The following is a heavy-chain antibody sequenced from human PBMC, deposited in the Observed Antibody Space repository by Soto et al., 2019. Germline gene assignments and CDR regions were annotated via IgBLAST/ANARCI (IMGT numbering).Heavy chain of an antibody. CDR2: IYHSGST. J-gene: IGHJ6*02. Sequence: QVQLQESGPGLVKPSGTLSLTCAVSGGSISSSNWWSWVRQPPGKGLEWIGEIYHSGSTNYNPSLQSRVTISVDKAKNQFSLKLSSVTAADTAVYYCASLLVATYGMDVWGQGTTDTVSS. CDR3: ASLLVATYGMDV. D-gene: IGHD5-12*01. V-gene: IGHV4-4*02. CDR1: GGSISSSNW.